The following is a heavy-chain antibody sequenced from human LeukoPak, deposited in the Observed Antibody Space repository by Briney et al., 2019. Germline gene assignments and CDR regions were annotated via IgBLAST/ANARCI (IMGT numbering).Heavy chain of an antibody. CDR1: GFTFSNAW. CDR3: TTGVMITFGGVIVFDY. J-gene: IGHJ4*02. CDR2: IKSKTDGGTT. Sequence: GGSLRLSCAASGFTFSNAWMSWVRQDPGKGLGWVGRIKSKTDGGTTDYAAPVKGRFTISRDDSKNTLYLQMNSLKTEDTAVYYCTTGVMITFGGVIVFDYWGQGTLVTVSS. D-gene: IGHD3-16*02. V-gene: IGHV3-15*01.